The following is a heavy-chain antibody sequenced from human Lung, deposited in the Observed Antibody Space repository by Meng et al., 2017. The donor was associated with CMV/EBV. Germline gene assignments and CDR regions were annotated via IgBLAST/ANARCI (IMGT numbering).Heavy chain of an antibody. V-gene: IGHV3-7*01. CDR2: IKQDGSEK. CDR3: ARVRKAVVSPNYFDY. J-gene: IGHJ4*02. CDR1: GFTFSSYW. D-gene: IGHD6-19*01. Sequence: GEXXKISCAASGFTFSSYWMSWVRQAPGKGLEWVANIKQDGSEKYYVDSVKGRFTISRDNAKNSLYLQMNSLRAEDTAVYYCARVRKAVVSPNYFDYWCRGTGVTVSS.